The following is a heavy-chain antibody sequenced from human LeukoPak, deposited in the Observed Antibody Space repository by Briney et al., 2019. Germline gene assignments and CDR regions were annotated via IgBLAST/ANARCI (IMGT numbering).Heavy chain of an antibody. J-gene: IGHJ3*02. D-gene: IGHD6-19*01. V-gene: IGHV4-34*01. Sequence: SETLSLTCAVYGGSFSGYYWSWIRQPPGKGLEWIGEINHSGSTNYSPSLKSRVTTSVDTSKNQFSLKLSSVTAADTAVYYCARPVRYSSGWTDAFDIWGQGTMVTVSS. CDR3: ARPVRYSSGWTDAFDI. CDR1: GGSFSGYY. CDR2: INHSGST.